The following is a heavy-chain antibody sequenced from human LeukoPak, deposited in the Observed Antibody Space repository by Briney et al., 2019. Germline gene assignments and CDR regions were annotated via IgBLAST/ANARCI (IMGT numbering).Heavy chain of an antibody. J-gene: IGHJ4*02. D-gene: IGHD6-13*01. CDR1: GGSFSGYY. Sequence: SETLSLTCAVYGGSFSGYYWSWIRQPPGKGLEWIGEINHSGSTNYNASLKSRVTISVDTSKNQFSLRLSSVTAADTAVYYCARDATLSWYGLYFDYWGQGAVVTVSS. CDR2: INHSGST. V-gene: IGHV4-34*01. CDR3: ARDATLSWYGLYFDY.